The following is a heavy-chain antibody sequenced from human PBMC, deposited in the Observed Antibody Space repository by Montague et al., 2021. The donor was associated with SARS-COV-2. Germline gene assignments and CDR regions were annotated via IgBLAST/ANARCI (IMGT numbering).Heavy chain of an antibody. V-gene: IGHV3-48*03. J-gene: IGHJ6*02. CDR3: ARDYSISIFGVVFYYGMDV. CDR1: GFTFSSYE. D-gene: IGHD3-3*01. CDR2: TSSSGSTI. Sequence: SLRLSCAASGFTFSSYEMNWVRQAPGKGLEWVSYTSSSGSTIYYADSVKGRFTISRDNAKNSLYLQMNSLRAEDTAVYYCARDYSISIFGVVFYYGMDVWGQGTTVTVSS.